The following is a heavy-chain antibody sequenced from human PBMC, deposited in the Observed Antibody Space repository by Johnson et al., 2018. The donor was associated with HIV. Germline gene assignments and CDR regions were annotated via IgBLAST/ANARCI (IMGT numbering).Heavy chain of an antibody. D-gene: IGHD2-8*02. V-gene: IGHV3-20*04. Sequence: VQLVESGGGVVQPGGSLRLSCVVSGFTFSSYGMSWVRQAPGKGLEWVSGINWNGGSTGYADSVKGRFTISRDNAKNSLYLQMNSLGAEDTALYYCARGGYCTGGVCLGDAFDIWGQGTMVTVSS. CDR3: ARGGYCTGGVCLGDAFDI. CDR1: GFTFSSYG. J-gene: IGHJ3*02. CDR2: INWNGGST.